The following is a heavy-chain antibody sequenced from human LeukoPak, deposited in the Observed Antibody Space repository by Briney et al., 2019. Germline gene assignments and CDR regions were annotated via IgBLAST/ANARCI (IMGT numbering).Heavy chain of an antibody. V-gene: IGHV4-61*08. J-gene: IGHJ5*02. Sequence: PSETLSLTCTVSGGSISSGGYYWSWIRQHPGKGLEWIGYIYYTGSTNYNPSLKSRVTISLDTSKSQFSLKLSSVTAADTAVYYCVREYCSGGSCSGLNWFDPWGQGTLVTVSS. D-gene: IGHD2-15*01. CDR3: VREYCSGGSCSGLNWFDP. CDR2: IYYTGST. CDR1: GGSISSGGYY.